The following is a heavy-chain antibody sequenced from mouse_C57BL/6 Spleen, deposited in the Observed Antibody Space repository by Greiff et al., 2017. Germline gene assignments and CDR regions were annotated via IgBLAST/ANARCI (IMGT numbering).Heavy chain of an antibody. J-gene: IGHJ3*01. CDR1: GYAFTNYL. CDR3: ARSGAY. V-gene: IGHV1-54*01. D-gene: IGHD3-1*01. CDR2: INPGSGGT. Sequence: VQLQQSGAELVRPGTSVKVSCKASGYAFTNYLIEWVKQRPGQGLEWIGVINPGSGGTNYNEKFKGKETLTADKSSSTAYMQLSSLTSEDSAVYFCARSGAYWGQGTLVTVSA.